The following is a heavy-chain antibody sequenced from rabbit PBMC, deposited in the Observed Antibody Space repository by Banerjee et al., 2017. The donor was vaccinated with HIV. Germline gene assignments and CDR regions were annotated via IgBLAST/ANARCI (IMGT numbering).Heavy chain of an antibody. CDR3: ARRDYSSGWGANL. V-gene: IGHV1S45*01. CDR1: GFDISNYNM. Sequence: QQQLVESGGDLVKPEGSLTITCKASGFDISNYNMQWVRQSPGKGLESIGFINTLGSAYYASWAKGRFTISKTSSTTVTLQMTSLTAADTATYFCARRDYSSGWGANLWGQGTLVTVS. CDR2: INTLGSA. J-gene: IGHJ4*01. D-gene: IGHD4-1*01.